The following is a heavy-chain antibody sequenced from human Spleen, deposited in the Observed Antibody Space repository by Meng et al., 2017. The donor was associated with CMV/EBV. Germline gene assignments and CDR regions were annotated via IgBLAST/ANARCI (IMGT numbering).Heavy chain of an antibody. V-gene: IGHV1-2*02. Sequence: ASVKVSCKASGYTFTGYYIHWVRQAPGQGLEWMGWINPNSGATNYAQKFQGRATMTRDTSINTGYMELTRLTSDDTAVYYCARDNNWGPDYWGQGTLVTVSS. CDR1: GYTFTGYY. CDR3: ARDNNWGPDY. D-gene: IGHD7-27*01. J-gene: IGHJ4*02. CDR2: INPNSGAT.